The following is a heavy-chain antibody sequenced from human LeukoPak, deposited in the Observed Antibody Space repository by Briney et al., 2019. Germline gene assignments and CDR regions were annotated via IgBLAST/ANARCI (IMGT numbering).Heavy chain of an antibody. CDR2: IYSGGST. CDR3: ARAGLMTTVTN. D-gene: IGHD4-17*01. J-gene: IGHJ4*02. V-gene: IGHV3-53*01. Sequence: GGSLRLSCAASGFTVSSNYMSWVRQAPGKGLEWVSVIYSGGSTYYADSVKGRFTISRDNSKNTLYLQMNSLRAEDTAVYYCARAGLMTTVTNWGQGTLVTVSS. CDR1: GFTVSSNY.